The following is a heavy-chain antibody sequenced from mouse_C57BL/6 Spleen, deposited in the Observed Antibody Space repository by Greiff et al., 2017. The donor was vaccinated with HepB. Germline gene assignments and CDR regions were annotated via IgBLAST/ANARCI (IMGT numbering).Heavy chain of an antibody. Sequence: VQLKESGGGLVKPGGSLKLSCAASGFTFSDYGMHWVRQAPEKGLEWVAYISSGSSTIYYADTVKGRFTISRDNAKNTLFLQMTSLRSEDTAMYYCARGVVAPAYYAMDYWGQGTSVTVSS. D-gene: IGHD1-1*01. CDR1: GFTFSDYG. J-gene: IGHJ4*01. CDR2: ISSGSSTI. V-gene: IGHV5-17*01. CDR3: ARGVVAPAYYAMDY.